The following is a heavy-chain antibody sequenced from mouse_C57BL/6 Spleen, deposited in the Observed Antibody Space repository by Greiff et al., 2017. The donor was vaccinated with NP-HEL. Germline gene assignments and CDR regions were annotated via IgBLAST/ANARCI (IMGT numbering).Heavy chain of an antibody. D-gene: IGHD1-1*02. CDR1: GYAFSSYW. V-gene: IGHV1-80*01. CDR3: ARRGSQSSGDFDV. CDR2: IYPGDGDT. J-gene: IGHJ1*03. Sequence: QVQLQQSGAELVKPGASVKISCKASGYAFSSYWMNWVKQRPGKGLEWIGQIYPGDGDTNYNGKFKGKATLTADKSSSTAYMQLSSLTSEDSAVYFCARRGSQSSGDFDVWGTGTTVTVSS.